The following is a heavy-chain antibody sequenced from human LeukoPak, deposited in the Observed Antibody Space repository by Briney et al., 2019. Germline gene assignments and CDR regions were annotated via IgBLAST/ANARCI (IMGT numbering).Heavy chain of an antibody. Sequence: SSETLSLTCTVSGGSISTYYWSWIRQPPGKGLEWIGYIHYSGSTNYSPSLQSRGTIYVDTSKNQFSLRLSSVTAADTAMYYCARSGTKTNGFDYWGQGTLVTVSS. CDR1: GGSISTYY. J-gene: IGHJ4*02. CDR3: ARSGTKTNGFDY. CDR2: IHYSGST. D-gene: IGHD2-8*01. V-gene: IGHV4-59*01.